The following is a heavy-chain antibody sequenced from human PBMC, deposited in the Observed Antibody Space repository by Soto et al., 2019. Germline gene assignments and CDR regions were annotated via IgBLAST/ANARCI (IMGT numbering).Heavy chain of an antibody. CDR2: TSYTGSYD. D-gene: IGHD3-10*01. CDR1: GFTFSSYG. V-gene: IGHV3-30*18. J-gene: IGHJ4*02. CDR3: AKDPGGEGSGSYLLH. Sequence: QVQLVESGGGVVHPGKSLRLSCAASGFTFSSYGMHWVRQAPGKGLEWLAVTSYTGSYDHYADSVKGRFTISRDNSKNTLYLQMNSLRGDDTAVYYFAKDPGGEGSGSYLLHWGQGTLVTVSS.